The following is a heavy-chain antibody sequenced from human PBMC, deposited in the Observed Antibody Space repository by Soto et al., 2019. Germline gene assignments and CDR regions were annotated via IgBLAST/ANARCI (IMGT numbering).Heavy chain of an antibody. J-gene: IGHJ6*02. CDR3: ARGGSSSDTGMDV. V-gene: IGHV3-48*02. CDR2: ISSRSYTI. Sequence: EVQLVESGGGLVQPGGSLRLSCAASGFSFSTYSMNWVRQAPGKGLEWVSDISSRSYTIYYVDSVKGRFTISRTNAKNSLYLQINSLRDEDTAAYYCARGGSSSDTGMDVWGQGTTVTVSS. CDR1: GFSFSTYS. D-gene: IGHD6-6*01.